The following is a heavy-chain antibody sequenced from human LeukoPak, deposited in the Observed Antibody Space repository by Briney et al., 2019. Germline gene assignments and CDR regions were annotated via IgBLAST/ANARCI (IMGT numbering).Heavy chain of an antibody. Sequence: PGGSLRLSCAASGFTFSSYAMSWVRQAPGKGLEWVSAISGSGGSTYYADSVKGRFTISRDNSKNTLYLQMNSLRAEDTAVYYCAKGVFGVVIIGIDYWGQGTLVTVSS. CDR3: AKGVFGVVIIGIDY. CDR2: ISGSGGST. J-gene: IGHJ4*02. CDR1: GFTFSSYA. V-gene: IGHV3-23*01. D-gene: IGHD3-3*01.